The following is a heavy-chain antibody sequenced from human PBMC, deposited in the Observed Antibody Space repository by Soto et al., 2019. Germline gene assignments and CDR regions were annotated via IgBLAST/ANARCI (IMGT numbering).Heavy chain of an antibody. CDR2: IGTAGDT. CDR1: GFTFSSYD. Sequence: GGSLRLSCAASGFTFSSYDMHWVRQATGKGLEWVSAIGTAGDTYYPGSVKGRFTISRENAKNSLYLQMNSLRAGDTAVYYCARGERLGSSSWYDYWGQGTLVTVSS. V-gene: IGHV3-13*01. J-gene: IGHJ4*02. D-gene: IGHD6-13*01. CDR3: ARGERLGSSSWYDY.